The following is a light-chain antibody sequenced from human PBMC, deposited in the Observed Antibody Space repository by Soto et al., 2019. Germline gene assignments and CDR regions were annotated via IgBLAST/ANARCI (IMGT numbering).Light chain of an antibody. Sequence: EIVLTQSPATLSLSPGERATLSCRASQSVTSYLAWYQQRPGQAPRLLIYDASRRATGIPARFSGSGSGADFTLTISTLEPEDFAAYYCQQRSSWPITFGQGTRLEIK. J-gene: IGKJ5*01. CDR2: DAS. V-gene: IGKV3-11*01. CDR3: QQRSSWPIT. CDR1: QSVTSY.